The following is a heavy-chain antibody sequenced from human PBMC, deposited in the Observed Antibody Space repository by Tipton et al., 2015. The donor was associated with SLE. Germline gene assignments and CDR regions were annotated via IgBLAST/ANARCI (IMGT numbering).Heavy chain of an antibody. V-gene: IGHV1-46*03. CDR2: INPSGGST. CDR3: AVGEGPDYGPWDYYGMDV. J-gene: IGHJ6*02. D-gene: IGHD4-17*01. CDR1: GYTFTGYY. Sequence: QSGPEVKKPGASVKVSCKASGYTFTGYYMHWVRQAPGQGLEWMGIINPSGGSTSYAQKFQGRVTMTRDTSTSTVYMELSSLRSEDTAVYYCAVGEGPDYGPWDYYGMDVWGQGTTVTVSS.